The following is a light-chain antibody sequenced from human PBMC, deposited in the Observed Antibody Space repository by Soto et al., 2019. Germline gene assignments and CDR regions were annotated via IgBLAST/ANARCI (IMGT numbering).Light chain of an antibody. CDR3: SSCTTGSTLV. J-gene: IGLJ3*02. CDR2: DVT. V-gene: IGLV2-14*03. CDR1: SSDVGAYNY. Sequence: QSALTQPASVSGSPGQSITISCTGTSSDVGAYNYVSWYQQLPDKAPKLMIYDVTYRPSGVSNRFSGSKSGNTASLTISGLQAEDEADYFCSSCTTGSTLVFGGGTKLTVL.